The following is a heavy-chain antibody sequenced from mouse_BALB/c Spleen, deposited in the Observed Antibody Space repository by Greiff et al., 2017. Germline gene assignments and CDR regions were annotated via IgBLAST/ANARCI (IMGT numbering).Heavy chain of an antibody. Sequence: EVKLEESGGGLVKPGGSLKLSCAASGFTFSDYYMYWVRQTPEKRLEWVATISDGGSYTYYPDSVKGRFTISRDNAKNNLYLQMSSLKSEDTAMYYCARGEYGNAWFAYWGQGTLVTVSA. CDR1: GFTFSDYY. V-gene: IGHV5-4*02. CDR3: ARGEYGNAWFAY. CDR2: ISDGGSYT. J-gene: IGHJ3*01. D-gene: IGHD2-10*02.